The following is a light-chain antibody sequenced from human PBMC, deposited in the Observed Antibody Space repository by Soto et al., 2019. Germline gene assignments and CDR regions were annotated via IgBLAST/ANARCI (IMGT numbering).Light chain of an antibody. CDR2: GAY. V-gene: IGKV1-27*01. J-gene: IGKJ5*01. CDR3: QKYNSGLIT. Sequence: IQMTQPPSSLSASVGDRVTITCRASQVIGNYLAWYQQKPGKVPKLLIYGAYTLQSGVPSRFSGSGSGTDFTLTISSLQPEDVAIYYCQKYNSGLITFGQGTRLEIK. CDR1: QVIGNY.